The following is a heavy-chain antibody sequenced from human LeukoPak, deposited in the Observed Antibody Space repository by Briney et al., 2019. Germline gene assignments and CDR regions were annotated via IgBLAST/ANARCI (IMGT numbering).Heavy chain of an antibody. CDR1: GGSITSPTYY. D-gene: IGHD2-21*02. CDR3: AKVGGDWWRYYFDY. CDR2: IYYTGGT. Sequence: SETLSLTCPVSGGSITSPTYYWGWVRQPPGKGREWFGGIYYTGGTYYNPSLKSRLSISVETSKNQFSLKLRSVTAADTAVYYCAKVGGDWWRYYFDYWGQGTLVTVSS. V-gene: IGHV4-39*07. J-gene: IGHJ4*02.